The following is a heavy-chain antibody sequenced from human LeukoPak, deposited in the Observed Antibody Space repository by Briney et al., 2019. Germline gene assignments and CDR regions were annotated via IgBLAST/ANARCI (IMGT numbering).Heavy chain of an antibody. CDR3: ASGYNSQYFDY. CDR1: GGSVSSGSYY. Sequence: SETLSFTCTVSGGSVSSGSYYWSWIRQPPGKGLEWIGYIYYSGSTNYNPSLKSRATISVDTSKNQFSLKLSSVTAADTAVYYCASGYNSQYFDYWGQGTLVSVSS. J-gene: IGHJ4*02. V-gene: IGHV4-61*01. CDR2: IYYSGST. D-gene: IGHD1-14*01.